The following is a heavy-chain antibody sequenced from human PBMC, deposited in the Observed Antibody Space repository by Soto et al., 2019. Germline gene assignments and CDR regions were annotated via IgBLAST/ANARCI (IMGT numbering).Heavy chain of an antibody. CDR3: AKDSGTIYGVINHPFDY. D-gene: IGHD3-3*01. Sequence: PGGSLRLSCAASGFTFSSYTMHWVRQAPGKGLEWVAVVSHDGMQRYAADSVKGRFTASRDSSKSTLFLQMDSLRDEDTALYYCAKDSGTIYGVINHPFDYWGHGTLVTVSS. CDR2: VSHDGMQR. J-gene: IGHJ4*01. CDR1: GFTFSSYT. V-gene: IGHV3-30*04.